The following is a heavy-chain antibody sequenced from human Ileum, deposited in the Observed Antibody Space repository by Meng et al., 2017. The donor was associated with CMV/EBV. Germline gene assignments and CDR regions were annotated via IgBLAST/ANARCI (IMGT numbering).Heavy chain of an antibody. CDR1: GDSPNKKY. D-gene: IGHD1-1*01. Sequence: LQRCGPRLLNTAETLSLTCIVAGDSPNKKYLNWFRQPAGEGLEWIGRIHSTGDTYYNPSLKSRVTISIDTSKNQFFLNLNSVTAADTAMYYCARWVPGSPGFDFWGHGTLVTVSS. CDR3: ARWVPGSPGFDF. CDR2: IHSTGDT. J-gene: IGHJ4*01. V-gene: IGHV4-4*07.